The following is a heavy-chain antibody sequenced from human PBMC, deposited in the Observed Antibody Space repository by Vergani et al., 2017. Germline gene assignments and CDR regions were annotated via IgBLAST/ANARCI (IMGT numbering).Heavy chain of an antibody. CDR1: GGTFSSYT. CDR2: IIPFLGIA. D-gene: IGHD1-26*01. J-gene: IGHJ4*02. CDR3: ARDVLGATLAYFDY. V-gene: IGHV1-69*08. Sequence: QVQLVQSGAEVKKPGSSVKVSCKASGGTFSSYTISWVRQAPGQGLEWMGRIIPFLGIANYAQKFQGRVTITADKSTSTAYMELSSLRSEDTAVYYCARDVLGATLAYFDYWGQGPLVTVTS.